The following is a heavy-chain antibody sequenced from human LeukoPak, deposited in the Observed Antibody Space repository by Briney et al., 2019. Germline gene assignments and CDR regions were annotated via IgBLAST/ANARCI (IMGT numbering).Heavy chain of an antibody. CDR2: ISLDGSNK. D-gene: IGHD4-17*01. J-gene: IGHJ4*02. Sequence: PGGSLRLSCAASGFTFSSYAMHWVRQAPGKGLEWVAVISLDGSNKYYADSVKGRFTISRDNSKNTLYLHMDSLKTEDAAVYYCARDPTTRSNQAQYYFDYWAREPWSRSPQ. CDR3: ARDPTTRSNQAQYYFDY. V-gene: IGHV3-30*04. CDR1: GFTFSSYA.